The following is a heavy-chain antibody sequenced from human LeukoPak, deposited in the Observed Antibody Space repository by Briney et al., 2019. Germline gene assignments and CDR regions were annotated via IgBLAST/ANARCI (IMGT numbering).Heavy chain of an antibody. V-gene: IGHV1-18*01. CDR1: GYTFTSYG. CDR3: TRDLHRDYMDY. D-gene: IGHD3-10*01. J-gene: IGHJ4*02. Sequence: GVSVKVSCKASGYTFTSYGISWLRQAPGQGLEWMGWISAYNGNTNYAQKLQGRVTMTTDTSTSTAYMELRSLRSDYTAVYYCTRDLHRDYMDYWGQGTLVTVSS. CDR2: ISAYNGNT.